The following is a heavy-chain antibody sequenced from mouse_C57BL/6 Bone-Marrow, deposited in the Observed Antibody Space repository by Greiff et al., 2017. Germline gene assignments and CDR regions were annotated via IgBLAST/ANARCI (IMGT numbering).Heavy chain of an antibody. Sequence: QVQLQQPGAELVKPGASVKLSCKASGYTFTSYWMHWVKQRPGQGLEWIGMIHPNSGSTNYNEKFKSKATLTVDKSSSTAYMQLSSLTSEDSAVYYCARKEDYDYEGFDYWGQGTTLTVSS. D-gene: IGHD2-4*01. CDR1: GYTFTSYW. J-gene: IGHJ2*01. CDR2: IHPNSGST. CDR3: ARKEDYDYEGFDY. V-gene: IGHV1-64*01.